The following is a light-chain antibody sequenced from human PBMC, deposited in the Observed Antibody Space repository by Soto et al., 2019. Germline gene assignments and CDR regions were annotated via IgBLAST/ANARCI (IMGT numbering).Light chain of an antibody. Sequence: DIQLTQSPSFLSASVGDRVTITCRASQAIGNYLVWYQKKAGKGPNLLIYAISTLQSGVPSRFSGSGSCTEFTLTITSLQPEDCATYYCQQLQAFPLTFGQGTKLEIK. CDR3: QQLQAFPLT. CDR2: AIS. J-gene: IGKJ2*01. CDR1: QAIGNY. V-gene: IGKV1-9*01.